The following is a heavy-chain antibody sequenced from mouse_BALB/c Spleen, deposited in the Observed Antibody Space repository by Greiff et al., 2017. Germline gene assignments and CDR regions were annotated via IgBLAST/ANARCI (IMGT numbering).Heavy chain of an antibody. Sequence: EVQGVESGGGLVKPGGSLKLSCAASGFTFSSYAMSWVRQTPEKRLEWVASISSGGSTYYPDSVKGRFTISRDNARNILYLQMSSLRSEDTAMYYCAKDYYGHAMDDWGQGTSVTVSS. D-gene: IGHD1-2*01. CDR2: ISSGGST. CDR1: GFTFSSYA. J-gene: IGHJ4*01. V-gene: IGHV5-6-5*01. CDR3: AKDYYGHAMDD.